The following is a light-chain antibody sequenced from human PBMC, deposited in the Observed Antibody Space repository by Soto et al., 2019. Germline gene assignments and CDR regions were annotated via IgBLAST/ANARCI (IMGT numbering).Light chain of an antibody. J-gene: IGKJ4*01. Sequence: DIQMTQSPSTLSASVGDRVTITCRASQSISDWLAWYQQKPGKAPKLLIYKASTLVNGVPSRFSGTGSETEFTITLTSLQPDDSATYYCQQYSGYSGLTFGGGTQVVIK. V-gene: IGKV1-5*03. CDR2: KAS. CDR3: QQYSGYSGLT. CDR1: QSISDW.